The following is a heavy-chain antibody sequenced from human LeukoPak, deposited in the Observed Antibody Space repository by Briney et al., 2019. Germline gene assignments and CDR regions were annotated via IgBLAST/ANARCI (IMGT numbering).Heavy chain of an antibody. CDR2: ISSSSGYI. Sequence: GGSLRLSCAASGFTFSSYSMHWVRQAPGKGLEWVSFISSSSGYIYYADSVKGRFTISRDNAKNSLYLQMNSLRAEDTAVYYCARVPYYDILTGYSDYWGQGTLVTVSS. CDR1: GFTFSSYS. CDR3: ARVPYYDILTGYSDY. J-gene: IGHJ4*02. V-gene: IGHV3-21*01. D-gene: IGHD3-9*01.